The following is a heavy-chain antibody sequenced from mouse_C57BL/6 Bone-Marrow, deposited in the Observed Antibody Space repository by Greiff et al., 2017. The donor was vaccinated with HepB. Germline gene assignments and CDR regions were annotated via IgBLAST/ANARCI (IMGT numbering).Heavy chain of an antibody. V-gene: IGHV1-69*01. Sequence: VQLQQPGAELVMPGASVKLSCKASGYTFTSYWMHWVKQRPGQGLEWIGEIDPSDSYTNYNQKFKGKSTLTVDKSSSTAYMQLSSLTSEDSAVYYCARSTTVVATGDYWGQGTTLTVSS. D-gene: IGHD1-1*01. CDR2: IDPSDSYT. J-gene: IGHJ2*01. CDR3: ARSTTVVATGDY. CDR1: GYTFTSYW.